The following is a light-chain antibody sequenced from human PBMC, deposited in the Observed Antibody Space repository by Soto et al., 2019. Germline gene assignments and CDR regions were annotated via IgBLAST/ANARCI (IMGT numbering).Light chain of an antibody. J-gene: IGKJ4*01. V-gene: IGKV3D-20*01. CDR2: DAS. CDR1: QRVSSSY. CDR3: QQYGSSPFT. Sequence: PGARATLSCGASQRVSSSYLAWYQQKPGLAPRLLIYDASSRATGIPDRFSGSGSGTDFTLTISRLEPEDFAVYYCQQYGSSPFTFGGGTKVEIK.